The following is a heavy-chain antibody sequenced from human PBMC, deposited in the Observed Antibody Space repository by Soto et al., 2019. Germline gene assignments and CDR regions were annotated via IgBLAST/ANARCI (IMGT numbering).Heavy chain of an antibody. CDR3: ARVSGTTEWTRGMDV. Sequence: VQLVQCGAEVKKPGSSVKVSCTTSGDILSGYTFSWVRQAPGQGLEWMGRIIPIIGAPFSTQKFQDRVAFTADISTNTVYMDLRSLTSEDTAVYYYARVSGTTEWTRGMDVWGTRTTVTVSS. D-gene: IGHD1-1*01. J-gene: IGHJ6*04. V-gene: IGHV1-69*08. CDR2: IIPIIGAP. CDR1: GDILSGYT.